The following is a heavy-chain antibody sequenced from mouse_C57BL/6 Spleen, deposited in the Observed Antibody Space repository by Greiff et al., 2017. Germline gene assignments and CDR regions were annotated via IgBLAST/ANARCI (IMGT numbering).Heavy chain of an antibody. CDR2: ISYSGST. Sequence: VQLKESGPGMVKPSQSLSLTCTVTGYSITSGYDWHWIRHFPGNKLEWMGYISYSGSTNYNPSLKSRISITHDTSKNHFFLKLNSVTTEDTATYYCAGGDSYWYFDVWGTGTTVTVSS. CDR1: GYSITSGYD. V-gene: IGHV3-1*01. J-gene: IGHJ1*03. CDR3: AGGDSYWYFDV.